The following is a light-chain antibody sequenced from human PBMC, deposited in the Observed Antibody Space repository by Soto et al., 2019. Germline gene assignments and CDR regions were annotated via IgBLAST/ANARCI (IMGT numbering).Light chain of an antibody. Sequence: EIVMTQSPATLSVSPGERATLSCRASQSVSNNLAWYQKKPDQAPRLLIYGASTRATGIPASFSGSGSGTEFTLSHSSLQSEDFAFYYCQQYNNWWTFGQGTRVDIK. CDR3: QQYNNWWT. CDR2: GAS. J-gene: IGKJ1*01. V-gene: IGKV3-15*01. CDR1: QSVSNN.